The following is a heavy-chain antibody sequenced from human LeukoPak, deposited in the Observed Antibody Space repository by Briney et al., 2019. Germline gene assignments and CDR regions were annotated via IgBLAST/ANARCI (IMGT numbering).Heavy chain of an antibody. CDR3: AKVLRFLEWSLPLYGMDV. V-gene: IGHV3-30*18. J-gene: IGHJ6*02. Sequence: GRSLRLSCAASGFTFSSYGMHWVRQAPGKGLEWVAVISYDGSNKYYADSVKDRFTISRDNSKNTLYLQMNSPRAEDTAVYYCAKVLRFLEWSLPLYGMDVWGQGTTVTVSS. CDR2: ISYDGSNK. CDR1: GFTFSSYG. D-gene: IGHD3-3*01.